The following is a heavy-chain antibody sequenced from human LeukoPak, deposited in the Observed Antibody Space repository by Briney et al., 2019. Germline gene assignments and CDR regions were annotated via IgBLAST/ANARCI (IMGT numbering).Heavy chain of an antibody. CDR1: GYTFTGYY. CDR3: ARGIGGSHGWFDP. CDR2: INPNSGGT. D-gene: IGHD1-26*01. J-gene: IGHJ5*02. V-gene: IGHV1-2*02. Sequence: ASVKVSCXASGYTFTGYYMHWVRQARGQGLEWMGWINPNSGGTNRAQKFQGRVTMTRDTSISTAYMELSRLRSDDTAVYYCARGIGGSHGWFDPWGQGTLVTVSS.